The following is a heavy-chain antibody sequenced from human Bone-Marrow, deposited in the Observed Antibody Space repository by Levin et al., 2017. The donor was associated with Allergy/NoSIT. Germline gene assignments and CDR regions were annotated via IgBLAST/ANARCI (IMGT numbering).Heavy chain of an antibody. CDR1: GGTFSSYA. D-gene: IGHD3-3*01. J-gene: IGHJ6*02. V-gene: IGHV1-69*04. CDR3: ARNLRFSTYCNTLYYYYGMDV. Sequence: SVKVSCKASGGTFSSYAISWVRQAPGQGLEWMGRIIPILGIANYAQKFQGRVTITADKSTSTAYMELSSLRSEDTAVYYCARNLRFSTYCNTLYYYYGMDVWGQGTTVTVSS. CDR2: IIPILGIA.